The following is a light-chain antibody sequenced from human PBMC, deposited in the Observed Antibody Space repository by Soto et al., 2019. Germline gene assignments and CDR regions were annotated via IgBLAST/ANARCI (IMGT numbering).Light chain of an antibody. Sequence: EILLMQSPGTLSLSPGERATLSCRASQSVSRNYLAWYQQQPGQAPRLLIYGASTRVTGIPDRFSGSGSGTDFTLTISRLEPEDFAVYYCQQYGNSQFTFGPGTRVDIK. CDR2: GAS. CDR1: QSVSRNY. CDR3: QQYGNSQFT. J-gene: IGKJ3*01. V-gene: IGKV3-20*01.